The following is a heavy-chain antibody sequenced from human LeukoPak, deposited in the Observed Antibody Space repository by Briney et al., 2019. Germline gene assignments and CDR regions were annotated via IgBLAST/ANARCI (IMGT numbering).Heavy chain of an antibody. Sequence: PWASVKVSCKVSGYTLTELSMQWVRQAPGIGLEWMGGFDPEDGETIYAQKFQGRVTMTEGKSTDTVYMELNSLRSEDTAVYYCAIPSGTFLAYYYGLDVWGQGTTVTVSS. J-gene: IGHJ6*02. D-gene: IGHD1-26*01. CDR3: AIPSGTFLAYYYGLDV. CDR2: FDPEDGET. V-gene: IGHV1-24*01. CDR1: GYTLTELS.